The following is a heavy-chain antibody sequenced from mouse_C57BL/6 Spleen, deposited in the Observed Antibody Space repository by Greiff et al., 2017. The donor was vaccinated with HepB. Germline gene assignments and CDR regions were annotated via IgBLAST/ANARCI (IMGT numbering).Heavy chain of an antibody. Sequence: VQVVESGPELVKPGASVKLSCKASGYTFTSYDINWVKQRPGQGLEWIGWIYPRDGSTKYNEKFKGKATLTVDTSSSTAYMELHSLTSEDSAVYFCARSDDYDGFAYWGQGTLVTVSA. D-gene: IGHD2-4*01. V-gene: IGHV1-85*01. CDR1: GYTFTSYD. CDR2: IYPRDGST. CDR3: ARSDDYDGFAY. J-gene: IGHJ3*01.